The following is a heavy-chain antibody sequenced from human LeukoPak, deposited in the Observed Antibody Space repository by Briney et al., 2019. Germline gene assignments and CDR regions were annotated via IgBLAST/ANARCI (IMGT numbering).Heavy chain of an antibody. CDR2: VSPPGGGT. D-gene: IGHD7-27*01. J-gene: IGHJ4*02. CDR1: RFTFSSYA. CDR3: ARDLAWGAFDY. Sequence: PGGSLRLSCAASRFTFSSYAMSWVRQAPGKGLEWLSGVSPPGGGTYYADSVKGRFTISRDDSKNTLSLQMNSLRVEDTATYYCARDLAWGAFDYWGQGTLVTVSS. V-gene: IGHV3-23*01.